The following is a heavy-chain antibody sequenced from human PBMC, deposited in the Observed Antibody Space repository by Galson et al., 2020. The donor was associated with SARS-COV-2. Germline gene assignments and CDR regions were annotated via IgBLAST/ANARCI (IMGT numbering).Heavy chain of an antibody. V-gene: IGHV3-11*01. D-gene: IGHD6-13*01. CDR1: GFTFSDYY. J-gene: IGHJ6*03. CDR2: ISSSGSTI. Sequence: GESLKISCAASGFTFSDYYMSWIRQAPGKGLEWVSYISSSGSTIYYADSVKGRFTISRDNAKNSLYLQMNSLRAEDTAVYYCARPIAAAGTFYYFYMDVWGKGTTVTVSS. CDR3: ARPIAAAGTFYYFYMDV.